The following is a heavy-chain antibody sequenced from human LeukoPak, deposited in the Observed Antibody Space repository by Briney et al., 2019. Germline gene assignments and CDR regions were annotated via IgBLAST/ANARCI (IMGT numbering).Heavy chain of an antibody. CDR1: GYAFIAHD. V-gene: IGHV1-2*02. J-gene: IGHJ4*02. Sequence: ASFTVSCKAYGYAFIAHDLHWVRQAPGQGLEYLGWITPHNGRTRYAQKFQGRVTITMDTSTSTAFMELTSLKSDDTAIYYCAKDGGSWSFDYWGQGTLVSVSS. CDR2: ITPHNGRT. D-gene: IGHD2-15*01. CDR3: AKDGGSWSFDY.